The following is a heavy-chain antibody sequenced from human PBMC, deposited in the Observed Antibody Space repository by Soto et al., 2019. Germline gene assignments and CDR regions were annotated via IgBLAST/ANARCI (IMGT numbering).Heavy chain of an antibody. D-gene: IGHD6-6*01. CDR3: AKEIFPQTVLDSSSPWGES. CDR1: GFTFSAYG. V-gene: IGHV3-30*18. CDR2: ISYNGNHR. Sequence: QVQLVESGGGVVQPGRSQRLSCTASGFTFSAYGLHWVRQAPGKGLEWVSTISYNGNHRYYADSVKGRFTVSRDDSKKTMYLLMNSLRIDDTGVYFCAKEIFPQTVLDSSSPWGESWGPGTLVTVFS. J-gene: IGHJ4*02.